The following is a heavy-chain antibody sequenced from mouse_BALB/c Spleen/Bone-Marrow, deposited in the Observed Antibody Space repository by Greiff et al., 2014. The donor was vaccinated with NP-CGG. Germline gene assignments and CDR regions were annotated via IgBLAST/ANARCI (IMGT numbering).Heavy chain of an antibody. Sequence: EVQLQQSGAELVKPGASVKLSCTASGFNIKDTYMHWVKQWPEQGLEWIGRIDPANGNTKYDPKFQGKATITADTSSNTAYLQISGLTSEDTAVYYCSIYYYGGSGFAYWGQGTLVTVSA. D-gene: IGHD1-1*01. CDR1: GFNIKDTY. CDR3: SIYYYGGSGFAY. CDR2: IDPANGNT. J-gene: IGHJ3*01. V-gene: IGHV14-3*02.